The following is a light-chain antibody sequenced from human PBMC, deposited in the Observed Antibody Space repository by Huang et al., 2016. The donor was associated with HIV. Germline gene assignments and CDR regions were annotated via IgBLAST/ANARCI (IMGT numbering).Light chain of an antibody. CDR2: ATS. CDR3: QQYQSVPWT. Sequence: DIQMTQLPSSLSASLGDRVTIICRASKGISKALAWYQQTPGKAPKLLLYATSKLESGVPARFSGSGSGTHYTLTISTLQPEDLATYYCQQYQSVPWTFGQGTKVEI. V-gene: IGKV1-NL1*01. J-gene: IGKJ1*01. CDR1: KGISKA.